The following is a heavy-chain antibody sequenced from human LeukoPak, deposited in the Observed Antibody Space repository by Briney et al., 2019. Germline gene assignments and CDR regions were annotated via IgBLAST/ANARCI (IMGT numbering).Heavy chain of an antibody. J-gene: IGHJ6*03. Sequence: SETLSLTCSVSGGSIRSTSYYWGWIRQPPGKGLEWIGNIFYTGSTYYNPSLKSRVTISIDTSRNQFSLKLSSVTAADTAVYYCARSITGDYVFYPLYYMDVWGKGTTVTVSS. V-gene: IGHV4-39*07. CDR1: GGSIRSTSYY. D-gene: IGHD4-17*01. CDR3: ARSITGDYVFYPLYYMDV. CDR2: IFYTGST.